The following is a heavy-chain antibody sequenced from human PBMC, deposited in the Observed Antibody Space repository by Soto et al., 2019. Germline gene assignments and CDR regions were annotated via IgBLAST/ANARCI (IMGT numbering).Heavy chain of an antibody. D-gene: IGHD3-16*01. CDR3: ARHRRFYYFDY. Sequence: SETLSLTCTVSGGSISSYYWSWIRQPPGKGLEWIGSIYYSWSIYYNPSLKSRLTISVDASKNQFSLKLTSVTAADTAVFYCARHRRFYYFDYWGRGTLVTVSS. V-gene: IGHV4-59*05. CDR2: IYYSWSI. J-gene: IGHJ4*02. CDR1: GGSISSYY.